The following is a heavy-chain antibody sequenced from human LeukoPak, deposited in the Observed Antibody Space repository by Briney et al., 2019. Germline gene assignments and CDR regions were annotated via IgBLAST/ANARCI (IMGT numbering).Heavy chain of an antibody. V-gene: IGHV3-30*02. CDR3: AKDRAKIAAAYFDY. Sequence: GGSLRLSCAASGFTFSSYGMHWVRQAPGKGLEWVAFIRYDGSNKYYADSVKGRFTISRDNSKNTLYLQMNSLRAEDTAVYYCAKDRAKIAAAYFDYWGQGTLVTVSS. CDR2: IRYDGSNK. CDR1: GFTFSSYG. D-gene: IGHD6-13*01. J-gene: IGHJ4*02.